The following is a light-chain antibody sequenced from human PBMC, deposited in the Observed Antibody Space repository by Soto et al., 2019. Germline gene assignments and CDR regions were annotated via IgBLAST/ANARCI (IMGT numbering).Light chain of an antibody. CDR2: KAS. Sequence: IQMLLPSSTLAGSVVDRVTTTCRASQTISSWLAWYQQKPGKAPKLLIYKASTLKSGVPSRFSGSGSGTEFTLTISSLQPDDFATYYCQHYNSYSEAFGQGTKVDIK. CDR3: QHYNSYSEA. V-gene: IGKV1-5*03. CDR1: QTISSW. J-gene: IGKJ1*01.